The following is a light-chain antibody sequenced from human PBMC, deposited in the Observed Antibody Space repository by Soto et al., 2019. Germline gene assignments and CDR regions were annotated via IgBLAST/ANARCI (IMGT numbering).Light chain of an antibody. Sequence: EIVLTQSPGNLSLSPGERATLSCRASQSVSSSYLAWYQQKPGQAPRLLIYDASSRATGIPARFSGSGSGTDFTLTISSLEPEDFAVYYCQQRSNWPITFGQGTRLEIK. CDR1: QSVSSSY. V-gene: IGKV3D-20*02. CDR3: QQRSNWPIT. CDR2: DAS. J-gene: IGKJ5*01.